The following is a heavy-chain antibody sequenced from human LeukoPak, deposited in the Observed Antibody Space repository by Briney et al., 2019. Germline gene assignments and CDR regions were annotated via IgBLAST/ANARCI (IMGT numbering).Heavy chain of an antibody. D-gene: IGHD5/OR15-5a*01. CDR3: ARGGSTAPFNY. CDR2: IIPILGIA. J-gene: IGHJ4*02. V-gene: IGHV1-69*04. Sequence: ASVKVSCKASGGTFSSYAISWVRQAPGQGLEWMGRIIPILGIANYAQKFQGRVTITADKSTSTAYMELSSLRSEDTAVYYCARGGSTAPFNYWGQGTLVTVSS. CDR1: GGTFSSYA.